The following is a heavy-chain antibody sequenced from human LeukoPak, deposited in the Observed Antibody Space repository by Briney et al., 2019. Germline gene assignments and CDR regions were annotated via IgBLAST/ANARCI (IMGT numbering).Heavy chain of an antibody. V-gene: IGHV3-13*01. J-gene: IGHJ6*02. CDR3: ARGGSGYHGSGNYADV. CDR1: GFIFSPYD. Sequence: PGGSLRLSCAASGFIFSPYDMHWVRKTTGKGLEWVSGIGTIGDTYYPGSVKGRFTISRDNAKNFLYLQMNSLTVGDTAVYYCARGGSGYHGSGNYADVWGRGTTVTVSS. CDR2: IGTIGDT. D-gene: IGHD3-10*01.